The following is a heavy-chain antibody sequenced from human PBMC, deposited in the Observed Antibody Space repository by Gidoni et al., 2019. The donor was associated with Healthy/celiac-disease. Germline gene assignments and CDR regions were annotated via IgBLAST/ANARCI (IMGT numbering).Heavy chain of an antibody. D-gene: IGHD3-22*01. V-gene: IGHV3-30-3*01. CDR1: GFTFSSYA. CDR3: ARGITMIVYDAFDI. CDR2: ISYDGSNK. Sequence: QVQLVESGGGVVQPGWSLRLSCAASGFTFSSYAMHWVRQAPGKGLEWVAVISYDGSNKYYADSVKGRFTISRDNSKNTLYLQMNSLRAEDTAVYYCARGITMIVYDAFDIWGQGTMVTVSS. J-gene: IGHJ3*02.